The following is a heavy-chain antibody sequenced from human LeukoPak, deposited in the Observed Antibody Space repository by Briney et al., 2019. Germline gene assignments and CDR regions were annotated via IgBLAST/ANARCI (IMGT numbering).Heavy chain of an antibody. D-gene: IGHD2-2*01. J-gene: IGHJ4*02. CDR2: INPRNGDT. CDR1: GYSFTNYL. V-gene: IGHV1-46*01. Sequence: ASVKVSCRGFGYSFTNYLIHWARQAPGQGLEWMGIINPRNGDTIYTQKFQGRVTMTRDTSTSTVYMDLSSLKSEDTAVYYCAREMPATYYLDYWGQGSLVTVSS. CDR3: AREMPATYYLDY.